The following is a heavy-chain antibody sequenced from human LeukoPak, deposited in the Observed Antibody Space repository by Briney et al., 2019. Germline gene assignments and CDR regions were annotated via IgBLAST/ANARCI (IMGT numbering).Heavy chain of an antibody. Sequence: GGSLRLSCVVSGFNLSSNQMSWVRQAPGKGLEWVSVIYGDGRTYYADTVKGRFTISRDNSKNTLYLQMNSLRADDTAVYYCARTAGYNYYYGMDVWGQGTTVTVSS. V-gene: IGHV3-53*01. CDR3: ARTAGYNYYYGMDV. CDR2: IYGDGRT. CDR1: GFNLSSNQ. J-gene: IGHJ6*02.